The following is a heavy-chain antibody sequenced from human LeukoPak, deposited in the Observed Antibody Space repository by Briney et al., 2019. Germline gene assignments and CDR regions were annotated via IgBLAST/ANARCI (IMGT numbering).Heavy chain of an antibody. CDR1: GGSISSYY. Sequence: SETLSLTCTVSGGSISSYYWSWIRQPPGKGLEWIGYIYYSGSTNYNPSLKSRVTISVDTSKNQFSLKLSSVTAADTAVYYCARFGLARYYDFWSGHNWFDPWGQGTLVTVSS. CDR2: IYYSGST. CDR3: ARFGLARYYDFWSGHNWFDP. D-gene: IGHD3-3*01. V-gene: IGHV4-59*01. J-gene: IGHJ5*02.